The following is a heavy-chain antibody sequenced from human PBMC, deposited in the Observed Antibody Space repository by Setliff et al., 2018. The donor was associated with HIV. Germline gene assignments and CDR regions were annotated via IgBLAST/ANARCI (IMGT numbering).Heavy chain of an antibody. CDR2: ISVYNGNT. CDR1: GYSFSSYG. D-gene: IGHD1-7*01. CDR3: ASSPGTTRYYYYMDV. J-gene: IGHJ6*03. V-gene: IGHV1-18*01. Sequence: ASVKVSCKASGYSFSSYGVSWVRQAPGQGLEWMGWISVYNGNTKYAQKLQGRVTMTTDTSTSTAYMELRSLRSDDTAVYYCASSPGTTRYYYYMDVWGKGTTVTVSS.